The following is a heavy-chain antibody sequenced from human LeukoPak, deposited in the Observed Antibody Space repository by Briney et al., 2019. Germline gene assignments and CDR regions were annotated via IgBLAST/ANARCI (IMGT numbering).Heavy chain of an antibody. CDR2: ISTSGSGA. D-gene: IGHD3-22*01. Sequence: GGSLRLSCVASGFIFSRYEMNWVRQAPGKGLEWVSYISTSGSGAYYADSVKGRFTISRDNANNSLYLQMNSLRAEDTAVYYCARRGFYDTSGYLFDYWGQGTLVTVSS. CDR3: ARRGFYDTSGYLFDY. J-gene: IGHJ4*02. CDR1: GFIFSRYE. V-gene: IGHV3-48*03.